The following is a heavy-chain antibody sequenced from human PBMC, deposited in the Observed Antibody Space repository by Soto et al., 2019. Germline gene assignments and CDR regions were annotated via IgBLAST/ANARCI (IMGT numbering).Heavy chain of an antibody. CDR3: ARRYGVAFDI. J-gene: IGHJ3*02. D-gene: IGHD3-10*01. V-gene: IGHV4-59*01. Sequence: PSETLSLTCTVSGGSISSYYWSWIRQPPGKGLEWIGYIYFRGSTNYNPSLKSRVTISVDTSKNQFSLKLNSATAADTAMYYCARRYGVAFDIWGQGTMVTVSS. CDR2: IYFRGST. CDR1: GGSISSYY.